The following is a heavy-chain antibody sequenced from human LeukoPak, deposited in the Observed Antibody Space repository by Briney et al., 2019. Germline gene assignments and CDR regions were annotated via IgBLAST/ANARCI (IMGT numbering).Heavy chain of an antibody. CDR3: SREREGGSVVHYYYCKDV. D-gene: IGHD1-26*01. CDR2: IKQDGSEN. J-gene: IGHJ6*03. Sequence: PGGSLRLSCAASGFTFSSYWMSWVRQAPGKGLEWVAHIKQDGSENDYLDSVKGRFTISRDNTKNSLYLQMNSLRAEDTAVYYSSREREGGSVVHYYYCKDVWGKETTVTVS. CDR1: GFTFSSYW. V-gene: IGHV3-7*01.